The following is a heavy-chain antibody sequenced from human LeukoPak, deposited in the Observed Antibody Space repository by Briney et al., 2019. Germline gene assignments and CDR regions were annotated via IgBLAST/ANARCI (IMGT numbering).Heavy chain of an antibody. CDR3: AKDPDYYGSGSGFDY. V-gene: IGHV3-43*02. Sequence: PGGSLRLSCAASGLTFDDYAMHWVRQAPGKGLEWVSLISGDGGSTYYADSVKGRFTISRDNSKNSLYLQMNSLRTEDTALYYCAKDPDYYGSGSGFDYWGQGTLVTVSS. CDR1: GLTFDDYA. J-gene: IGHJ4*02. CDR2: ISGDGGST. D-gene: IGHD3-10*01.